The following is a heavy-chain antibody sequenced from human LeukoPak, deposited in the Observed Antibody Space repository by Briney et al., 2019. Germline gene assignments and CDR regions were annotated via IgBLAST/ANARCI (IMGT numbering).Heavy chain of an antibody. V-gene: IGHV3-7*01. J-gene: IGHJ4*02. CDR1: GFTFSRSW. CDR2: IKEDGSET. CDR3: SRSLNF. Sequence: GXSXRLSCATSGFTFSRSWMDWVRQAPGKGVEWVANIKEDGSETHYVDFGKGRFTISRDNAKNSLFLQVDNLRVEDTAIYYCSRSLNFWGQGTLVTVSP.